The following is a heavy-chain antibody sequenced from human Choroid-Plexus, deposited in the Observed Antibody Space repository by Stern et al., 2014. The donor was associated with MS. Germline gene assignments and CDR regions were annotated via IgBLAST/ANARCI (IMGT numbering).Heavy chain of an antibody. J-gene: IGHJ6*02. D-gene: IGHD2-15*01. Sequence: QVQLVESGAEVKKPGASVKVSCKASGYSFTGYYIHWVRRAPGQGLEWMGRIDPNSGGANYAQRFQCGVTLTRDTSISTTYMELSSLRSDDTAIYYCARQYCSGGKCHSSAYNYNGMDVWGQGTTVTVSS. CDR1: GYSFTGYY. V-gene: IGHV1-2*06. CDR3: ARQYCSGGKCHSSAYNYNGMDV. CDR2: IDPNSGGA.